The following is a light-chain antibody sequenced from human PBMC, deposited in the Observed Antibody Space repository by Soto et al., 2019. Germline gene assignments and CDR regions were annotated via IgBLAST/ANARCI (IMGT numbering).Light chain of an antibody. J-gene: IGKJ4*01. CDR3: QQYDTCPPNLT. CDR2: GAS. CDR1: QSVSSTY. V-gene: IGKV3-20*01. Sequence: EIVLTQSPGTLSLSPGERATLSCRASQSVSSTYLAWYQQKPGQSPRLLIYGASSRAAGIPDRFSGSGFGTDFTLTISRLEPEDSAVYYCQQYDTCPPNLTFGGGTKVEIK.